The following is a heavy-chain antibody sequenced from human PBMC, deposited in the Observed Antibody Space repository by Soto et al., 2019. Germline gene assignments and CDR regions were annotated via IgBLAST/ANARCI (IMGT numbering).Heavy chain of an antibody. CDR3: ARDSPIGSTFSGHDDIDS. V-gene: IGHV1-69*08. Sequence: QVQLVQSGAEVKKPGSSVKVSCKASGSTFSNHIITWVRQAPGQGLEWMGRIIPILDITNYAQKFQGRVTITADKSTTTAYMEVSSQSSESTAVYYCARDSPIGSTFSGHDDIDSWGQGTLVTVSS. CDR2: IIPILDIT. D-gene: IGHD5-12*01. J-gene: IGHJ5*01. CDR1: GSTFSNHI.